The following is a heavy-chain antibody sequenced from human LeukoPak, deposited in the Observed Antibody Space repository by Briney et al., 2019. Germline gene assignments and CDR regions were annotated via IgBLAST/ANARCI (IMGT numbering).Heavy chain of an antibody. V-gene: IGHV3-23*01. D-gene: IGHD3-3*01. J-gene: IGHJ6*02. CDR1: GFTFSSYA. CDR2: ISGSGGST. CDR3: AGPITPPGYYSTSKKNYYYYGMDV. Sequence: GGSLRLSCAASGFTFSSYAMSWVRQAPGKGLEWVSAISGSGGSTYYADSVKGRFTISRDNSKNTLYLQMNRLRAEDTAVYYCAGPITPPGYYSTSKKNYYYYGMDVWGQGTTVTVSS.